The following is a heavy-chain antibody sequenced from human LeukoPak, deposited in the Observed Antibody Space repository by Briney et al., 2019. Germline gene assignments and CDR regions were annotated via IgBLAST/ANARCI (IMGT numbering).Heavy chain of an antibody. D-gene: IGHD3-22*01. CDR2: IYYSGST. V-gene: IGHV4-59*01. Sequence: SETLSLTCIVSGGSIGSYYWSWIRQPPGKGLEWIGHIYYSGSTDYNPSLRSRVTISVDTSKNQFSLRLSSVTAADTAVYYCARDRSDGSGYYGYYFDYWGQGTLVSVSA. CDR3: ARDRSDGSGYYGYYFDY. J-gene: IGHJ4*02. CDR1: GGSIGSYY.